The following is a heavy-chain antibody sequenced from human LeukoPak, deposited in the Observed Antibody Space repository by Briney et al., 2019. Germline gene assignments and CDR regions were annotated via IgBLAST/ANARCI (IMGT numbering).Heavy chain of an antibody. D-gene: IGHD6-13*01. CDR3: ARISWWGAFDI. V-gene: IGHV4-34*01. CDR2: INHSGST. Sequence: SETLSLTCTVSGGSISSYYWSWIRQPPGKGLEWIGEINHSGSTNYNPSLKSRVTISVDTSKNQFSLKLSSVTAADTAVYYCARISWWGAFDIWGQGTMVTVSS. CDR1: GGSISSYY. J-gene: IGHJ3*02.